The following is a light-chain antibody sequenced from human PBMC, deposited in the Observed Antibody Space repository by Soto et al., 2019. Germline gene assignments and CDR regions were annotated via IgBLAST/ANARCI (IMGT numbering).Light chain of an antibody. Sequence: QSALTQPASVSGSPGQSITISCTGTSSDVGGYDYVSWYQQHPGKAPKLMIYEVSNRPSGVSNRFSGSKSGNTASLTISGLQAEDEADYYCSSYTRSTSLGVIFGGGTTLTVL. CDR2: EVS. CDR1: SSDVGGYDY. V-gene: IGLV2-14*01. J-gene: IGLJ2*01. CDR3: SSYTRSTSLGVI.